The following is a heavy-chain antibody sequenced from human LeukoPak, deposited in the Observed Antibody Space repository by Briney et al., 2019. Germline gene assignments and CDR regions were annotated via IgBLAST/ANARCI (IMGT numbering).Heavy chain of an antibody. CDR1: GFTFSSYS. Sequence: GGSLRLSCAASGFTFSSYSMNWVRQAPGKGLEWVSFISSSSSYIYYADSVKGRFTISRDNAKNSLYLQMNSLRAEDTAVYYCAREYTGSYSDAFDIWGQGTMVTVSS. V-gene: IGHV3-21*01. CDR3: AREYTGSYSDAFDI. J-gene: IGHJ3*02. D-gene: IGHD1-26*01. CDR2: ISSSSSYI.